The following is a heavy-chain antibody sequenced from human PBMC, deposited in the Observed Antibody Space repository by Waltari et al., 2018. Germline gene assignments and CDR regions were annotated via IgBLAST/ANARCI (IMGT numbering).Heavy chain of an antibody. V-gene: IGHV4-34*01. CDR2: IHHSGTT. Sequence: VQLHQWGAGLLKPSETLSLPCGVSGGSFNDYYWTWIRQPPGKGLEWIGEIHHSGTTDYNPSLNSRLTISVDTLKKQISLKMRSVTAADTAVYYCARGDLHYGSSGFFYWGQGALVTVSS. CDR3: ARGDLHYGSSGFFY. J-gene: IGHJ4*02. D-gene: IGHD3-22*01. CDR1: GGSFNDYY.